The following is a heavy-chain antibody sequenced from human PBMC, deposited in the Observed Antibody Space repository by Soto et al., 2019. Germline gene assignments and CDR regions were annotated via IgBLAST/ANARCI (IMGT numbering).Heavy chain of an antibody. V-gene: IGHV4-34*01. CDR3: ARGQEGVVATH. CDR2: VKDGGHT. Sequence: QVQLQQWGAGLLKPSETLSLNCAVTGGSLSGYYWSWIRQAPGKGLEWIGEVKDGGHTNYSPSLRGRVTISSDTSNNRVSLRLNSVTAADTGVYYCARGQEGVVATHWDQGSLVTVSS. CDR1: GGSLSGYY. D-gene: IGHD5-12*01. J-gene: IGHJ4*02.